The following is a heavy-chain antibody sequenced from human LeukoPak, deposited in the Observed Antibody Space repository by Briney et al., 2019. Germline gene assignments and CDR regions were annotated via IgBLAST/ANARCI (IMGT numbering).Heavy chain of an antibody. CDR1: GFTFDDYA. CDR2: ISWNSGSI. J-gene: IGHJ4*02. CDR3: AKSPLATMSPTFDY. D-gene: IGHD3-10*02. V-gene: IGHV3-9*01. Sequence: GRSLRLSCAASGFTFDDYAMHWVRQAPGKGLEWVSGISWNSGSIGYAGSVKGRFTISRDNAKNSLYLQMNSLRAEDTALYYCAKSPLATMSPTFDYWGQGTLVTVSS.